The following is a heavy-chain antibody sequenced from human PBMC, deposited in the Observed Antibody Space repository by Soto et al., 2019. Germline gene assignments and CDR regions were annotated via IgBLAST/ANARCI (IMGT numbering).Heavy chain of an antibody. V-gene: IGHV1-8*01. Sequence: ASVKVSCKASGYTFTSYDINWVRQATGQGLEWMGWMNPNSGNTGYAQKFQGRVTMTRNTSISTAYMELSSLRSEDTAVYYCARERSSGWYLDYWGQGTLVTVSS. CDR1: GYTFTSYD. D-gene: IGHD6-19*01. CDR2: MNPNSGNT. CDR3: ARERSSGWYLDY. J-gene: IGHJ4*02.